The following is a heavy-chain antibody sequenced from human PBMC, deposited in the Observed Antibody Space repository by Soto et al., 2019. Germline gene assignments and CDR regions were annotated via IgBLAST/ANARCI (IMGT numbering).Heavy chain of an antibody. D-gene: IGHD3-22*01. CDR3: AKDHDSSGYYVYYYYGMDV. CDR1: GFTFSSYG. Sequence: GGSLRLSCAASGFTFSSYGMHWVRQAPGKGLEWVAVISYDGSNKYYADSVKGRFTISRDNSKNTLYLQMNSLRAEDTAVYYCAKDHDSSGYYVYYYYGMDVWGQGTTVTVSS. V-gene: IGHV3-30*18. CDR2: ISYDGSNK. J-gene: IGHJ6*02.